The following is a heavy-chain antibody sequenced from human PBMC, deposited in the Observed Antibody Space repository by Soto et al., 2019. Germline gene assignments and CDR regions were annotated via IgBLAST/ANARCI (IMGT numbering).Heavy chain of an antibody. Sequence: PCRSLRLSCAASGFTFRTYGMNRVRQAPGKGLEWVSYIGIGSSTKYYADSVKGRFTISRDNAKNSLYLQMNSLRAEDTAVYYCARDQLYYNDISGRPLNAFDVWGQGTMVTVSS. J-gene: IGHJ3*01. D-gene: IGHD3-22*01. CDR2: IGIGSSTK. CDR3: ARDQLYYNDISGRPLNAFDV. V-gene: IGHV3-48*01. CDR1: GFTFRTYG.